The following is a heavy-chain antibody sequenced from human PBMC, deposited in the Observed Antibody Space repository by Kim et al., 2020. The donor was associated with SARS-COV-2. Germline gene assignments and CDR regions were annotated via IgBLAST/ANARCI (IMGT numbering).Heavy chain of an antibody. CDR2: ISYDGSNK. Sequence: GGSLRLSCAASGFTFSSYGMHWVRQAPGKGLEWVAVISYDGSNKYYADSVKGRFTISRDNSKNTLYLQMNSLRAEDTAVYYCAKDRPLIYCSGGSCYSGFGYFDLWGRGTLVTVSS. J-gene: IGHJ2*01. V-gene: IGHV3-30*18. CDR3: AKDRPLIYCSGGSCYSGFGYFDL. CDR1: GFTFSSYG. D-gene: IGHD2-15*01.